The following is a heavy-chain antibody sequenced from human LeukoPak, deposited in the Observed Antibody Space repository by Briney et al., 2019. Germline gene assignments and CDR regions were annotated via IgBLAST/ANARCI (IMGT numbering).Heavy chain of an antibody. CDR2: ISGSGGST. CDR3: AKARVMAAGYFDY. Sequence: GGSPRLSCAASGFTFNNFAMSWVRQAPGKGLEWVSGISGSGGSTYYADSVKGRFTISRDNSKNTLYLQINSLRAEDTAVYYCAKARVMAAGYFDYWGQGTLVTVSS. V-gene: IGHV3-23*01. D-gene: IGHD6-13*01. CDR1: GFTFNNFA. J-gene: IGHJ4*02.